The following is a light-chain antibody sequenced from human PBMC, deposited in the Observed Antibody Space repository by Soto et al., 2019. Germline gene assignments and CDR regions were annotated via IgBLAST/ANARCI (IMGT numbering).Light chain of an antibody. V-gene: IGLV2-14*01. CDR3: SSYPRRSTGPLYV. CDR1: SSDVGGYNY. J-gene: IGLJ1*01. Sequence: QSVLTQPASVSGSPGQSITISCTGTSSDVGGYNYVSWYQQHPGKAPKLMIYDVSNRPSGVSNRFSGSKSGNTASLTISGLQAEDEADYYWSSYPRRSTGPLYVSGTGTKVTVL. CDR2: DVS.